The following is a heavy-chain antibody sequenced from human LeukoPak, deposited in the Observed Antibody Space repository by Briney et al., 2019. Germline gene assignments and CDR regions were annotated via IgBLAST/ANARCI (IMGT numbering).Heavy chain of an antibody. CDR2: IIPIFGTA. CDR1: GGTFSSYA. V-gene: IGHV1-69*13. Sequence: SVKVSCKASGGTFSSYAISWVRQAPGQGLEWMGGIIPIFGTANYAQKFQGGVTITADESTSTAYMELSSLRSEDTAVYYCAREPSPALEDYGDYPWGQGTLVTVSS. J-gene: IGHJ5*02. CDR3: AREPSPALEDYGDYP. D-gene: IGHD4-17*01.